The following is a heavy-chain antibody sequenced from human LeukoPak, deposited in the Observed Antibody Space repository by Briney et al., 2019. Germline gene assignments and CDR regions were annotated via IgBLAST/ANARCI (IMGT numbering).Heavy chain of an antibody. J-gene: IGHJ4*02. CDR3: ARLNCSGGSCYPDY. CDR1: GGSFSGYY. D-gene: IGHD2-15*01. Sequence: SETLSLTCAVYGGSFSGYYWSWIRQPPGKGLEWIGEINHSGSTNYNPSLKSRVTISVDTSKNQFSLKLSSVTTADTAVYYCARLNCSGGSCYPDYWGQGTLVTVSS. CDR2: INHSGST. V-gene: IGHV4-34*01.